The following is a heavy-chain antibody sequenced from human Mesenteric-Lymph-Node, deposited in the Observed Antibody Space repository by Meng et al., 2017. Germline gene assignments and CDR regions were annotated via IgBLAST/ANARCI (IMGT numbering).Heavy chain of an antibody. CDR1: GFTFTDYW. Sequence: GGSLRLSCKGFGFTFTDYWVAWVRQQPGKGLEWMGMIYPDDSETRYSPAFQGQVIMSVDKTSGTAHLQWNSLRASDTAMYYCARQTGKGDTGYYYGMDVWGQGTTVTVSS. V-gene: IGHV5-51*01. D-gene: IGHD2-2*03. CDR2: IYPDDSET. J-gene: IGHJ6*02. CDR3: ARQTGKGDTGYYYGMDV.